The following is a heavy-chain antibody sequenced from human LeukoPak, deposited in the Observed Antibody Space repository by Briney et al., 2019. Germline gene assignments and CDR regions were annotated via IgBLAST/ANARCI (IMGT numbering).Heavy chain of an antibody. Sequence: GGSLRLSCAASGFTFSSYAMSWVRQAPGKGLEWVSAISGSGGSTYYADSVKGRFIISRDNSKNTLYLQMNSLRAEDTAVYYCAKDDGDDAYYDFWSGSNWFDPWGQGTLVTVSS. CDR3: AKDDGDDAYYDFWSGSNWFDP. J-gene: IGHJ5*02. V-gene: IGHV3-23*01. CDR1: GFTFSSYA. D-gene: IGHD3-3*01. CDR2: ISGSGGST.